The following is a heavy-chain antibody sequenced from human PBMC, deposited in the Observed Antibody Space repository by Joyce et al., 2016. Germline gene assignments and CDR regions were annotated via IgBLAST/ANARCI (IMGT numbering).Heavy chain of an antibody. CDR3: ARARLTHYDVWSGLVDY. CDR2: ITSGSDTI. Sequence: EVQLVESGRGLVQPGGSLRLSCVASGFSLSSYSMTWVRQAPGKGLEWISYITSGSDTIFYADSLKGRFTISRDNAKNSLYLQMNSVRVEDTAVYYCARARLTHYDVWSGLVDYWGQGILVTVSS. CDR1: GFSLSSYS. J-gene: IGHJ4*02. D-gene: IGHD3-3*01. V-gene: IGHV3-48*01.